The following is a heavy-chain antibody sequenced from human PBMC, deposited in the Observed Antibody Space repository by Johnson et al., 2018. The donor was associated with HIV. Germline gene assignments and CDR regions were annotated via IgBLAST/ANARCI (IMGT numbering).Heavy chain of an antibody. CDR2: IKSKTDGGTT. CDR3: TTAGGRDTIFGVANDAFDI. J-gene: IGHJ3*02. Sequence: VQLVESGGGVGQPGRSLRASCAASGFTFSNAWMSWVRQAPGKGLEWVGRIKSKTDGGTTDYAAPVKGRFTISRDDSKNTLYLQMNSLKTEDTAVYYCTTAGGRDTIFGVANDAFDIWGQGTMVTVSS. D-gene: IGHD3-3*01. V-gene: IGHV3-15*01. CDR1: GFTFSNAW.